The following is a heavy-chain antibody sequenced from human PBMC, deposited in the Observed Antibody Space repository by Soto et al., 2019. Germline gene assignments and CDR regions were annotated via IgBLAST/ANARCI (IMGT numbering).Heavy chain of an antibody. J-gene: IGHJ4*02. Sequence: EVQLLESGGGLVQPGGSLRLSCAASGFTFSSYAMSWVRQAPGKGLEWVSAISGSGGSTYYADSVKGRFTIARDNSKNTLYLQMNRLIAEDTAVYYWVLGPPYHFDYWGQGTLVTVSS. V-gene: IGHV3-23*01. CDR2: ISGSGGST. CDR3: VLGPPYHFDY. CDR1: GFTFSSYA.